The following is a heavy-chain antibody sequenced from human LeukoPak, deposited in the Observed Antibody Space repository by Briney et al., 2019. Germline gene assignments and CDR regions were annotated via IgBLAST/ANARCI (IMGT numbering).Heavy chain of an antibody. CDR3: ARGRLLEWFDS. CDR1: GDSISSYY. Sequence: SETLSLTCTVSGDSISSYYWSWIRQPPGERLEWIGCISDSGSTNYNPSLKSRVTISVDTSKSQFFLKLSSVTAADTAVYYCARGRLLEWFDSWGQGTLVSVSS. CDR2: ISDSGST. V-gene: IGHV4-59*01. J-gene: IGHJ5*02. D-gene: IGHD3-3*01.